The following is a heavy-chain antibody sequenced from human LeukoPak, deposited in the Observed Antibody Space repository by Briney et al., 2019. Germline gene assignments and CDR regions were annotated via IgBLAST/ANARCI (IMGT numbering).Heavy chain of an antibody. Sequence: GGSLRLSCAASGFTFSSYGMSWVRQAPGKGLEWVSAISGSGGSTYYADSVKGRFTISRDNSKNTLYLQMNSLRAEDTAVYYCARRGRTVTSLYYYYYYMDVWGKGTTVTISS. J-gene: IGHJ6*03. V-gene: IGHV3-23*01. CDR2: ISGSGGST. CDR3: ARRGRTVTSLYYYYYYMDV. CDR1: GFTFSSYG. D-gene: IGHD4-17*01.